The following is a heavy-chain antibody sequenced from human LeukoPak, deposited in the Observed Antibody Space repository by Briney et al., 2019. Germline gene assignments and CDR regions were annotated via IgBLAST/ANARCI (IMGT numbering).Heavy chain of an antibody. D-gene: IGHD2-2*01. Sequence: GGSLRLSCAASGFTFSSYAMSWVRQAPGKGLEWVSAISGSGGSTYYADSVKGRFTISRDNSKNTLYLQMNSLRAEDTAVYYCARGPLYSSSWYYFDYWGQGTLLTVSS. J-gene: IGHJ4*02. CDR3: ARGPLYSSSWYYFDY. CDR1: GFTFSSYA. CDR2: ISGSGGST. V-gene: IGHV3-23*01.